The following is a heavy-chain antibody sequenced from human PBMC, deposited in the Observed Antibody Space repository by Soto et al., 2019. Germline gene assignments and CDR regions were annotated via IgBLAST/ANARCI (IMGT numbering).Heavy chain of an antibody. Sequence: SETLSLTCTFSCGSIRSYYWSWIRQPPGKGLEWIGYIYYSGSTDYNPSLKSRVTMSVDTSKNQFSLKLRSVTAADTAVYYCARDSYNFDDWGQGILVTVSS. J-gene: IGHJ4*02. D-gene: IGHD5-18*01. CDR3: ARDSYNFDD. V-gene: IGHV4-59*01. CDR2: IYYSGST. CDR1: CGSIRSYY.